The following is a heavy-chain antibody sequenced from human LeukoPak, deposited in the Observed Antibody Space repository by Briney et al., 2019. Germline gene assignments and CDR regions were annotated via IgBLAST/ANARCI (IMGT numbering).Heavy chain of an antibody. Sequence: SETLSLTCTVSGGSISSSSYYWGWIRQPPGKGLEWIGSIYYSGSTYYNPSLKSRVTISVDTSKNQFSLKLSSVTAADTAVYYCARHLNKAIFGVVHFDYWGQGTLVTVSS. CDR1: GGSISSSSYY. D-gene: IGHD3-3*01. CDR2: IYYSGST. J-gene: IGHJ4*02. CDR3: ARHLNKAIFGVVHFDY. V-gene: IGHV4-39*01.